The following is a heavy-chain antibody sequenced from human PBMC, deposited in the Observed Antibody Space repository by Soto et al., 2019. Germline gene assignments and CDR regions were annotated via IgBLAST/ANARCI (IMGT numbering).Heavy chain of an antibody. CDR2: INHSGST. CDR3: ARAYYDFWSGYYQIYYY. Sequence: SETLSLTCAVYGGSFSGYYWSWIRQPPGKGLEWIGEINHSGSTNYNPSLKSRVTISVDTSKNQFSLKLSSVTAADTAVYYCARAYYDFWSGYYQIYYYWGQGTLVTVSS. V-gene: IGHV4-34*01. CDR1: GGSFSGYY. D-gene: IGHD3-3*01. J-gene: IGHJ4*02.